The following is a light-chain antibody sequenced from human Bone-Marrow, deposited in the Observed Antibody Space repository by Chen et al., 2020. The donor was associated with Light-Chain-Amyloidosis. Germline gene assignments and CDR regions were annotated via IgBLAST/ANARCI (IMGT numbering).Light chain of an antibody. CDR1: QSISSY. Sequence: DIQMTQSPFSLSASIGDRVTITCRASQSISSYLNWYQQIPGKAPKLLIYGASSLQSGVPSRFSGSGSGTDFTLSISTLQPEDFATYYCQQTYSYLYTFGQGTKLQIK. CDR2: GAS. V-gene: IGKV1-39*01. CDR3: QQTYSYLYT. J-gene: IGKJ2*01.